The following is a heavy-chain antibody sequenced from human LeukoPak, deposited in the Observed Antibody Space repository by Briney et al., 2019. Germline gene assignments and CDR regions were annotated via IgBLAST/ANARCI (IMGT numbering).Heavy chain of an antibody. CDR2: IIPIFGTA. CDR1: GGTFSSYA. Sequence: GASVKVSCKASGGTFSSYAISWVRQAPGQGLEWMGGIIPIFGTANYAQKFQGRVTITTDESTSTAYMELSSLRSEDTAVYYCAREPSIAAAGTDDYWGQGTLVTVSS. D-gene: IGHD6-13*01. CDR3: AREPSIAAAGTDDY. V-gene: IGHV1-69*05. J-gene: IGHJ4*02.